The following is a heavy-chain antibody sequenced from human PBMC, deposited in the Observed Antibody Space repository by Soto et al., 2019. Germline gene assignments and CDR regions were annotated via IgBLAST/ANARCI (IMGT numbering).Heavy chain of an antibody. CDR2: FDPEDGET. J-gene: IGHJ3*02. CDR1: GYTLTELS. V-gene: IGHV1-24*01. CDR3: ATGPLARDAFDI. D-gene: IGHD3-16*01. Sequence: GASVKVSCKVSGYTLTELSMHWVRQAPGKGLEWMGGFDPEDGETIYAQKFQGRVTMTEDTSTDTAYMELSSLRSEDTAVYYCATGPLARDAFDIWGQGTMVTVSS.